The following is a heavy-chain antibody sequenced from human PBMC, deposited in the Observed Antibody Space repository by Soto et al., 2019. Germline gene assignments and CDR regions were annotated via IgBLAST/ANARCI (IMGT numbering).Heavy chain of an antibody. V-gene: IGHV4-34*01. CDR1: GGSFSGYY. CDR2: INHSGST. CDR3: ARGRGDYVWGSYRAPSGFDP. D-gene: IGHD3-16*02. Sequence: QVQLQQWGAGLLKPSETLSLTCAVYGGSFSGYYWSWIRQPPGKGLEWIGEINHSGSTNYNPSLKIRGTISVDTSKNQFPLNLSSVTAADTPVYYCARGRGDYVWGSYRAPSGFDPWGQGPLVPVPS. J-gene: IGHJ5*02.